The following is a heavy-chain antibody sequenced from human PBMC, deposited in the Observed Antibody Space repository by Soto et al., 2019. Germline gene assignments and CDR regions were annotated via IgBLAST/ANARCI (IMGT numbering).Heavy chain of an antibody. Sequence: HPGGSLKLYSAASGFTFSSYALTWVRQAPGKGLEWVSGISDGGDSTHYADSVKGRFTVSRDNSKNTLYLQINRLRAEDTAVYYCAKHSTTYDSWSGAVKGAFDIWGQGTMVTVS. CDR2: ISDGGDST. J-gene: IGHJ3*02. CDR3: AKHSTTYDSWSGAVKGAFDI. CDR1: GFTFSSYA. D-gene: IGHD3-3*01. V-gene: IGHV3-23*01.